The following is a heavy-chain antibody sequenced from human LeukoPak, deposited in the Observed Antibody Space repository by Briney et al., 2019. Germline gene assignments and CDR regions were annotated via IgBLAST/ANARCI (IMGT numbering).Heavy chain of an antibody. J-gene: IGHJ4*02. CDR3: ARDVRQWLVGGGGY. CDR2: INPSGAST. CDR1: GFTFTSYY. V-gene: IGHV1-46*01. D-gene: IGHD6-19*01. Sequence: ASVKVSCKTSGFTFTSYYMHWVRQAPGQGLEWMGIINPSGASTNYAQKFQGRVTMTRDMSTSTVYMELSGLRSEDTAVYYCARDVRQWLVGGGGYWGQGTLVTVSS.